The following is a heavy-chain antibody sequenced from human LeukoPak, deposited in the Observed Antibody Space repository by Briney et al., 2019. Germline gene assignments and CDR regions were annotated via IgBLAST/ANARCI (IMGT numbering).Heavy chain of an antibody. V-gene: IGHV1-69*05. CDR2: IIPIFGTA. CDR3: ARGPYSEVFFDY. CDR1: GGTFSSYA. D-gene: IGHD2-15*01. J-gene: IGHJ4*02. Sequence: VASVKVSCKASGGTFSSYAISWVRQAPGQGLEWVGRIIPIFGTANYAQKFQGRVTITTDESTSTAYMELSSLRSEDTSVYYCARGPYSEVFFDYWGQGTLVTVSS.